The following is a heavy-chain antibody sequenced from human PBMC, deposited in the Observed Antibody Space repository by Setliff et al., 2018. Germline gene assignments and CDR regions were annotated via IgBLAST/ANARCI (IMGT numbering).Heavy chain of an antibody. D-gene: IGHD2-15*01. V-gene: IGHV1-3*04. Sequence: PSVKVSCKASGYTFSANAIHWVRQAPGQRLEWMGFIYTDNGNTKYSKNFQDRVAITRDTSASTAYMELSSLTSEDTAVYFCARGRGGNPNWYFDLWGRGALVTV. J-gene: IGHJ2*01. CDR2: IYTDNGNT. CDR1: GYTFSANA. CDR3: ARGRGGNPNWYFDL.